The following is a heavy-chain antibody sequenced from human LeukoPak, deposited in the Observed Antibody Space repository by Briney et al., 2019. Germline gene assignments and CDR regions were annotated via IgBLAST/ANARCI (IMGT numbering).Heavy chain of an antibody. Sequence: GGSLRLSCATSGFTFSSYVMSWVRQPPGKGLEWVSALSTSGRNTYYADSVKGRFTISRDNARSTMFLQMNSLTADDTAVYYCARGRYDSGSYYEGDSANWFDPWGQGTLVTVSS. CDR3: ARGRYDSGSYYEGDSANWFDP. V-gene: IGHV3-23*01. CDR2: LSTSGRNT. CDR1: GFTFSSYV. J-gene: IGHJ5*02. D-gene: IGHD3-10*01.